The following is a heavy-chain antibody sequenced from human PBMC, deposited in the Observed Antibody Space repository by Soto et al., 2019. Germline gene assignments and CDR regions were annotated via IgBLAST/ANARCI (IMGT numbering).Heavy chain of an antibody. D-gene: IGHD7-27*01. Sequence: ASVKVSCKASGYTFTSYDINWVRQTAGQGLEWMGWMSPKTANTGYAQKFQGRVTMTRSTSISTAYMELSSLTSEDTAVYYCTGGPPNWGFDSWGQGTPVTVSA. CDR2: MSPKTANT. J-gene: IGHJ5*01. CDR3: TGGPPNWGFDS. CDR1: GYTFTSYD. V-gene: IGHV1-8*01.